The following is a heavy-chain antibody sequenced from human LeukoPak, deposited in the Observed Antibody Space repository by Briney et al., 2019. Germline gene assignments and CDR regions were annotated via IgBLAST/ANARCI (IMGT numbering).Heavy chain of an antibody. V-gene: IGHV4-34*01. CDR1: GGSFSGYY. CDR2: INHSGST. D-gene: IGHD3-16*02. CDR3: ASGYRLYYMDV. J-gene: IGHJ6*03. Sequence: SETLSLTCAVYGGSFSGYYWSWIRQPPGKGLEWIGEINHSGSTNYNPSLKSRVTISVDTSKNQFSLKLSSVTAADTAVYYCASGYRLYYMDVWSKGTTVTVSS.